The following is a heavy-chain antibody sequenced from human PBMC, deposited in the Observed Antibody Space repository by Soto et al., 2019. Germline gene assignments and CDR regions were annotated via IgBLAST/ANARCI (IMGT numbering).Heavy chain of an antibody. Sequence: EVQLLESGGGLVQPGGSLRLSCEVSGFNTRNYLMSWVRQAPGKGLEWVSGMSVSGATQYADSVKGRFTISKDFSKNTLYLQMNSLRVEDTAVYLCEGSWTWGQGTMVIVSS. D-gene: IGHD5-12*01. J-gene: IGHJ3*01. CDR3: EGSWT. CDR2: MSVSGAT. CDR1: GFNTRNYL. V-gene: IGHV3-23*01.